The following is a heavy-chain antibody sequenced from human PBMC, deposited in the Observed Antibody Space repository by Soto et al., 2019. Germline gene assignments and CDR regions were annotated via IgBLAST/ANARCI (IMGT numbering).Heavy chain of an antibody. CDR1: SGSISSYY. J-gene: IGHJ4*02. D-gene: IGHD5-12*01. V-gene: IGHV4-59*01. CDR2: IYYSGST. Sequence: PSETLSLTCPVSSGSISSYYWSWIRKPPGKGLEWIGYIYYSGSTNYNPSLKSRVTISVDTSKNQFSLKLSSVTAADTAVYYCARDGYNMMFDYWGQGTLVTVSS. CDR3: ARDGYNMMFDY.